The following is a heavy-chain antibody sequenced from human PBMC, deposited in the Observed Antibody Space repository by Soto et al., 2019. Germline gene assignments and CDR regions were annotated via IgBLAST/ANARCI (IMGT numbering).Heavy chain of an antibody. V-gene: IGHV3-30*18. J-gene: IGHJ3*02. Sequence: PGGSLRLSCAASGFTFSSYGMHWVRQAPGKGLEWVAVISYDGSNKYYADSVKGRFTISRDNSKNTLYLQMNSLRAEDTAVYYCAKTGGWRLDGFDIWGQGTMVTVSS. CDR1: GFTFSSYG. CDR2: ISYDGSNK. CDR3: AKTGGWRLDGFDI. D-gene: IGHD6-19*01.